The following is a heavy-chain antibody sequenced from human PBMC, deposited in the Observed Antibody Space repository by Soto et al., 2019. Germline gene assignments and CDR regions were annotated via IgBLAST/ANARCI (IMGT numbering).Heavy chain of an antibody. V-gene: IGHV3-48*01. Sequence: GGSLRLSCATSGFILSDCAMNWVRQAPGKGLEWVSYISSSSSVIDYADSVKGRFTVSKDNARNSLYLQMNSLRAEDTAVYYCARDLSWGSNWYYYMDVWGKGTTVTVSS. CDR2: ISSSSSVI. D-gene: IGHD7-27*01. J-gene: IGHJ6*03. CDR3: ARDLSWGSNWYYYMDV. CDR1: GFILSDCA.